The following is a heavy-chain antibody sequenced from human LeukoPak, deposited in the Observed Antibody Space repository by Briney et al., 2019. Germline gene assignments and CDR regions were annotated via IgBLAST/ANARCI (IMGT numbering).Heavy chain of an antibody. CDR1: GYSISSGYY. CDR2: IYHSGNT. V-gene: IGHV4-38-2*02. J-gene: IGHJ5*02. D-gene: IGHD6-13*01. Sequence: PSETLSLTCTVSGYSISSGYYWGWIRQSPGKGLEWIGSIYHSGNTYYNPSLKSRVTISVDTSKNQFSLKLSSVTAADTAVYYCAGAYSSSSYFNWFDPWGQGTLVTVSS. CDR3: AGAYSSSSYFNWFDP.